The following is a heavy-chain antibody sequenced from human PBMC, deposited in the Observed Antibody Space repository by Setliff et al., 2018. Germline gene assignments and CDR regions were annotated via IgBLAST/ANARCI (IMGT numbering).Heavy chain of an antibody. Sequence: SLRLSCATSGFNFADAWMSWVRQAPGKGLEWVGRIKRITDSGTTDHAAPVKGRFTVSRDDSISTLYLQMNSLKTEDTAVYYCTTSPISSGWHSNFDYNMDVWGQGTTVTVSS. CDR2: IKRITDSGTT. CDR3: TTSPISSGWHSNFDYNMDV. V-gene: IGHV3-15*01. D-gene: IGHD6-19*01. J-gene: IGHJ6*02. CDR1: GFNFADAW.